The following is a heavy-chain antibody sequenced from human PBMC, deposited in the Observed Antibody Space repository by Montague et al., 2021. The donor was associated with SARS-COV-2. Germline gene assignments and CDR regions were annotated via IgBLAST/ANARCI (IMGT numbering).Heavy chain of an antibody. CDR3: TRARGGHYMSWFDS. CDR1: GGSVSSGGFY. CDR2: MYSSGST. V-gene: IGHV4-61*08. D-gene: IGHD3-22*01. J-gene: IGHJ5*01. Sequence: SETLSLTCTVSGGSVSSGGFYWNWIRQPPGKGLEWIGYMYSSGSTNYNPSLKSRVTISLDASKNQFSLRLSSVTPADTAVDYGTRARGGHYMSWFDSWGQGTLVIVSS.